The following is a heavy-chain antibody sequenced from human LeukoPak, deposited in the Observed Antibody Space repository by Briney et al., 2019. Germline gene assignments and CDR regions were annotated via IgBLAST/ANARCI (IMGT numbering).Heavy chain of an antibody. CDR1: GFTFSSYA. CDR2: ISYDGSNK. V-gene: IGHV3-30*04. Sequence: PGGSLRLSCAASGFTFSSYAMHWVRQAPGKGLEWVAVISYDGSNKYYADSVKGRFTISRDNSKNTLHLQMNSLRAEDTAVYYCAGGHATDYWGQGTLVTVSS. CDR3: AGGHATDY. J-gene: IGHJ4*02.